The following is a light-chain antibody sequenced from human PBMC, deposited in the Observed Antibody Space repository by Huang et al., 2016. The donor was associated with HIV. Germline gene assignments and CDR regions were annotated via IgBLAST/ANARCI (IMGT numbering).Light chain of an antibody. J-gene: IGKJ1*01. CDR1: QNIKTY. V-gene: IGKV1-39*01. CDR2: AAS. Sequence: DIQMTQSPSSLSASVGERVTITCRTSQNIKTYLNWYQHKPGKAPDLLIYAASSLRSGVPSRFSASGPGTEFTFTISSLQSDDFATYYCQESYSTPWTFGQGTKVEIK. CDR3: QESYSTPWT.